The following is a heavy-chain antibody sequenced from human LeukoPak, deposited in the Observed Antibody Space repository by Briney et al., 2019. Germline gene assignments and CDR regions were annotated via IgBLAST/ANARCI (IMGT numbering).Heavy chain of an antibody. CDR2: IWYDGSNK. D-gene: IGHD1/OR15-1a*01. J-gene: IGHJ4*02. CDR3: ARDQAGTTSAIGY. CDR1: GFTFSDYG. Sequence: GGSLRLSCAASGFTFSDYGMYWVRQAPGKGLEWVAVIWYDGSNKYYADSVKGRFTISRDNAKNTLYLQMNSLRAEDTAVYYCARDQAGTTSAIGYWGQGTLVTVSS. V-gene: IGHV3-33*01.